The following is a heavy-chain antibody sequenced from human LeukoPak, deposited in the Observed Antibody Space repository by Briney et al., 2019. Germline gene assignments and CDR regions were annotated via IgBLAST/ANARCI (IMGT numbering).Heavy chain of an antibody. CDR3: ASAAPQLLAGAGKSYYGMDV. Sequence: ASVKVSCKASGGTFSSYAISWVRQAPGQGREWMGRIIPILGIANYAQKFQGRVTITADKSTSTAYMELSSLRSEDTAVYYCASAAPQLLAGAGKSYYGMDVWGQGISVTVSS. CDR2: IIPILGIA. V-gene: IGHV1-69*04. CDR1: GGTFSSYA. D-gene: IGHD6-13*01. J-gene: IGHJ6*02.